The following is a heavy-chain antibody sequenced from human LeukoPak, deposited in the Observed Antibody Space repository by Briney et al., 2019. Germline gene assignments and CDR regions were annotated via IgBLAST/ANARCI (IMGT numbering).Heavy chain of an antibody. Sequence: ASVKVSCKASGGTFSSYAISWVRQAPGQGLEWMGGIIPIFGTANYAQKSQGRVTITTDESTSTAYMELSSLRSEDTAVYYCASSITMIVVAGRAFDYWGQGTLVTVSS. CDR3: ASSITMIVVAGRAFDY. V-gene: IGHV1-69*05. J-gene: IGHJ4*02. CDR2: IIPIFGTA. D-gene: IGHD3-22*01. CDR1: GGTFSSYA.